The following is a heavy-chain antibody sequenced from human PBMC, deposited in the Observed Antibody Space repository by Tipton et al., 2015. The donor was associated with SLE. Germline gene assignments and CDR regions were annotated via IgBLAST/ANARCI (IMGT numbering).Heavy chain of an antibody. Sequence: SLRLSCAASGFTFSSYAMSWVRQAPGKGLEWGSVIYSGGSTYYADSVKGRFTISRDNSKNTLYLQMNSLRAEDTAVYYCAKGGGVVVIVPFQHWGQGTLVTVSS. CDR3: AKGGGVVVIVPFQH. CDR2: IYSGGST. J-gene: IGHJ1*01. V-gene: IGHV3-23*03. D-gene: IGHD2-21*01. CDR1: GFTFSSYA.